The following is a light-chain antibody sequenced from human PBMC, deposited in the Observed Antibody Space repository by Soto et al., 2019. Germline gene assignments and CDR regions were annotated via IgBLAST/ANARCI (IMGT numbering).Light chain of an antibody. CDR2: DVS. J-gene: IGLJ1*01. CDR1: SSDIGGYHH. Sequence: QSALTQPASVSGSPGQSISISCTGTSSDIGGYHHVSWYQQHPGKAPKIMIYDVSNRPSGVSNRFSGSKAGNTVSLTISGLQAEDEADYYCSSWTTSSTPLYVFGTGTKLTVL. V-gene: IGLV2-14*03. CDR3: SSWTTSSTPLYV.